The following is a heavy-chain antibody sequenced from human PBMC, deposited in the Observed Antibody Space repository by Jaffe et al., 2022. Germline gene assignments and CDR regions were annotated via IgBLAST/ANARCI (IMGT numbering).Heavy chain of an antibody. J-gene: IGHJ3*02. Sequence: QVQLQESGPGLVKPSQTLSLTCTVSGGSISSGSYYWSWIRQPAGKGLEWIGRIYTSGSTNYNPSLKSRVTISVDTSKNQFSLKLSSVTAADTAVYYCARVVAGGGRAFDIWGQGTMVTVSS. D-gene: IGHD2-8*02. CDR3: ARVVAGGGRAFDI. CDR1: GGSISSGSYY. V-gene: IGHV4-61*02. CDR2: IYTSGST.